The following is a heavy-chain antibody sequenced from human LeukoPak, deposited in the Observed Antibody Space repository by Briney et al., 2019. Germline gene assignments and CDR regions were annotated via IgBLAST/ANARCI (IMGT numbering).Heavy chain of an antibody. Sequence: SETLSLTCAVYGGSFSGYYWSWIRQPPGKGLEWIGEINHSGSTNYNPSLKSRVTISVDTSKNQCSLKLSSVTAADTAVYYCAMPSYYYDSSGYYPHLDYWGQGTLVTVSS. CDR3: AMPSYYYDSSGYYPHLDY. V-gene: IGHV4-34*01. CDR1: GGSFSGYY. J-gene: IGHJ4*02. CDR2: INHSGST. D-gene: IGHD3-22*01.